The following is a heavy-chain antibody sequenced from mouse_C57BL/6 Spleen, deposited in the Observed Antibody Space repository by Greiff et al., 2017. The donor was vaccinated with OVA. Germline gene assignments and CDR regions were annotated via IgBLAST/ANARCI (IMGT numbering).Heavy chain of an antibody. V-gene: IGHV1-42*01. J-gene: IGHJ2*01. Sequence: EVKLVESGPELVKPGASVKISCKASGYSFTGYYMNWVKQSPEKSLEWIGEINPSTGGTTYNQKFKAKATLTVDKSSSTAYMQLKSLTSEDSAVYYCARGSLYPDYWGQGTTLTVSS. D-gene: IGHD5-1-1*01. CDR3: ARGSLYPDY. CDR1: GYSFTGYY. CDR2: INPSTGGT.